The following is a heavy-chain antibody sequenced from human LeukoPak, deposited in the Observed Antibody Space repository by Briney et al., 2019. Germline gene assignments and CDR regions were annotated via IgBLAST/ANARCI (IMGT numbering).Heavy chain of an antibody. CDR3: ARAMDRGVILFDY. CDR2: INAGNGNT. J-gene: IGHJ4*02. V-gene: IGHV1-3*01. Sequence: GASVKVSCKASGYTFTSYAMHWVRQAPGQRLEWMGWINAGNGNTKYSQKFQGRVTITRDTSASTAYMELSSLRSEDTAVYYCARAMDRGVILFDYWGQGTLVTVSS. D-gene: IGHD3-10*01. CDR1: GYTFTSYA.